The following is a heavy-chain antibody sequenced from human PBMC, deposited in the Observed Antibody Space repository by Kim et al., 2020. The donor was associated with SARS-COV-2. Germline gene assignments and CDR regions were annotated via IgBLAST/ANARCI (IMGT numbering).Heavy chain of an antibody. V-gene: IGHV3-48*02. CDR3: AREEGSYYEGGFDY. CDR2: ISSSSSTI. J-gene: IGHJ4*02. D-gene: IGHD1-26*01. CDR1: GFTFSSYS. Sequence: GGSLRLSCAASGFTFSSYSMNWVRQAPGKGLEWVSYISSSSSTIYYADSVKGRFTISRDNAKNSLYLQMNSLRDEDTAVYYCAREEGSYYEGGFDYWGQGTLVTVSS.